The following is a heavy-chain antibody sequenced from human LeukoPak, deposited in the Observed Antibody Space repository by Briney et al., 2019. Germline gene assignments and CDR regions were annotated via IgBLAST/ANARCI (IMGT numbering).Heavy chain of an antibody. CDR2: MYHTGGT. J-gene: IGHJ4*02. V-gene: IGHV4-39*01. Sequence: PSETLSLTCTVSGDSITSRTSCWSWIRQSPTNGLQWITCMYHTGGTFYSPSLRSRVVISLDVSKNQFSLKLNSVTAADTAVYCCARHVAVAAKYDYWGQGIPVIVSS. CDR3: ARHVAVAAKYDY. D-gene: IGHD6-19*01. CDR1: GDSITSRTSC.